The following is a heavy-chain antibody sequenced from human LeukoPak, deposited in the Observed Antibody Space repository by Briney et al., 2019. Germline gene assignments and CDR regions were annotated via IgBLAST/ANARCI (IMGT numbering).Heavy chain of an antibody. V-gene: IGHV3-30*03. CDR1: GFTFRSQP. Sequence: GGSLRLSCAASGFTFRSQPMHWVRQTPGKGLEWVALISFDGKNKFYGDSVIGRFTISRDNTKNTLFLQMNSLRAEDMGVYYCVRPMTTTRNFEHWGQGTLVTVSS. D-gene: IGHD1-1*01. CDR3: VRPMTTTRNFEH. J-gene: IGHJ4*02. CDR2: ISFDGKNK.